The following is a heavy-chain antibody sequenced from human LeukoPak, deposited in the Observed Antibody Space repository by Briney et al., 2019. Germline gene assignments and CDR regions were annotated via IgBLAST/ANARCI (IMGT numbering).Heavy chain of an antibody. CDR3: ARLPGYSSSWYRYYYYYGMDV. V-gene: IGHV1-8*01. Sequence: ASVKVSCKASGYTFTSYDINWVQQATGQGLEWMGWMNPNSGNTGYAQKFQGRVTMTRNTSISTAYMELSSLRSEDTAVYYCARLPGYSSSWYRYYYYYGMDVWGQGTTVTVSS. J-gene: IGHJ6*02. D-gene: IGHD6-13*01. CDR2: MNPNSGNT. CDR1: GYTFTSYD.